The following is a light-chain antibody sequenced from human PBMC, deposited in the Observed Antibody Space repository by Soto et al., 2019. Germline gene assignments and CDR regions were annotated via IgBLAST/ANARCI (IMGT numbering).Light chain of an antibody. CDR2: GAS. Sequence: IQMTQSPSSLSASVGDRVTISCGASQGIGNALGWYQQKPGKPPKVLIYGASNLQSGVPPRFSGSGSGTDFTLTISRLEPEDFAVYFCQQYGSSPLFSFGPGTKVDIK. V-gene: IGKV1-6*01. CDR3: QQYGSSPLFS. J-gene: IGKJ3*01. CDR1: QGIGNA.